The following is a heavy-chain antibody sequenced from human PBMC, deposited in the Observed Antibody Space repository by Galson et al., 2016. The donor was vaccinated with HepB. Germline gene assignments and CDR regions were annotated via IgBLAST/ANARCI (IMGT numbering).Heavy chain of an antibody. J-gene: IGHJ3*02. Sequence: CAISGDSVSSNTAAWSWIRQSPSRGLEWLGRTYYRSKWYNDYAVSVESRVTINPDTSKNQFSLQLSPVTPDDTAIYYCARVYCIGTNCYPPPSKGTFDIWGKGTVVTLSS. CDR2: TYYRSKWYN. CDR1: GDSVSSNTAA. D-gene: IGHD2-2*01. CDR3: ARVYCIGTNCYPPPSKGTFDI. V-gene: IGHV6-1*01.